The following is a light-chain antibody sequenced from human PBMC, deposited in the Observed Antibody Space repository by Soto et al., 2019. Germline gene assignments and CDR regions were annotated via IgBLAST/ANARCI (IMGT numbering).Light chain of an antibody. CDR2: DAV. CDR1: QTVGDNY. V-gene: IGKV3-20*01. CDR3: QQYGSSPFT. Sequence: ENVLSQSPGRLSLSPGDRATLSCRASQTVGDNYLAWYQQKPGQAPRLLIFDAVNRASGIPDRFSGSGSGTDFALTISRLEPEDFALYYCQQYGSSPFTFGPGTTVD. J-gene: IGKJ3*01.